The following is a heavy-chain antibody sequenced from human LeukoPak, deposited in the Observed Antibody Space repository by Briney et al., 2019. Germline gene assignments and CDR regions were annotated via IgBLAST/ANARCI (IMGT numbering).Heavy chain of an antibody. J-gene: IGHJ5*02. D-gene: IGHD3-10*01. CDR2: IYYSGST. CDR3: ARESDTMVRGVNNWFDP. Sequence: SETLSLTCTVSGGSISSSSYYWGWIRQPPGKGLEWIGSIYYSGSTYYNPSLKSRVTISVDTSKNQFSLKLSSVTAADTAVYYCARESDTMVRGVNNWFDPWGQGTLVTVSS. CDR1: GGSISSSSYY. V-gene: IGHV4-39*07.